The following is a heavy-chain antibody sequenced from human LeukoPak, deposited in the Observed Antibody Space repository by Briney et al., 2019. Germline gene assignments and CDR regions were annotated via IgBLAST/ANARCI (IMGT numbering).Heavy chain of an antibody. J-gene: IGHJ4*02. V-gene: IGHV3-23*01. CDR2: ISGSGDTT. D-gene: IGHD1-26*01. CDR1: GFTFSSYA. Sequence: GGSLRLSCAASGFTFSSYAMSWVRQAPGKGLEWVSGISGSGDTTYYADSVKGRFTISRDSSKNTLYLQMNSLRTEDTAVYYCARSYPTGSHYSSYYWGQGTLVTVSS. CDR3: ARSYPTGSHYSSYY.